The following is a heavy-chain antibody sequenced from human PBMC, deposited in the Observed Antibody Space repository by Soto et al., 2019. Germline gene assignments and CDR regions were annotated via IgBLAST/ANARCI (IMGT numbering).Heavy chain of an antibody. CDR3: ARSAAAGRTYYYYGMDV. CDR2: ISSSSSYT. D-gene: IGHD6-13*01. CDR1: GFTFSDYY. J-gene: IGHJ6*02. V-gene: IGHV3-11*03. Sequence: GGSLRLSCAASGFTFSDYYMSWIRQAPGKGLEWVSYISSSSSYTNYADSVKGRFTISRDNAKNSLYLQMNSLRAEDTAVYYSARSAAAGRTYYYYGMDVWGQGTTVTVSS.